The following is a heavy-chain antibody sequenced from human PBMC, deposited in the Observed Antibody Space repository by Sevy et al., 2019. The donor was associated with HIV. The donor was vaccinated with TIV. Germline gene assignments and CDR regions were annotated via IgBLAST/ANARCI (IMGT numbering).Heavy chain of an antibody. V-gene: IGHV3-20*04. J-gene: IGHJ4*02. CDR2: IYWNGGST. D-gene: IGHD1-26*01. CDR1: GVTTEDYG. Sequence: GGSLRLSCAGSGVTTEDYGMNWVRQVPGKGLEWVSGIYWNGGSTAYADSVKGRFTISRDNAKRSLYLQMNSLRVDDTALYYCVRAFSATYSAYFDYWGQGALVTASS. CDR3: VRAFSATYSAYFDY.